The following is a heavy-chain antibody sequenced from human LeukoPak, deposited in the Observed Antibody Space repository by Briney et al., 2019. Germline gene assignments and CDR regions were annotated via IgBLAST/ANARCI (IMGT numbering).Heavy chain of an antibody. CDR1: GFTFSNYG. J-gene: IGHJ4*02. Sequence: GRSLRLSCVASGFTFSNYGMHWVRQAPGKGLEWVTVIWYDGSNKYYAESVKGRFTVSRDNSKNTLYLQMNSLRAEDTALYYCARDGPLQVDSSARPVRYFDYWGQGTLVTVSS. CDR3: ARDGPLQVDSSARPVRYFDY. D-gene: IGHD3-22*01. CDR2: IWYDGSNK. V-gene: IGHV3-33*01.